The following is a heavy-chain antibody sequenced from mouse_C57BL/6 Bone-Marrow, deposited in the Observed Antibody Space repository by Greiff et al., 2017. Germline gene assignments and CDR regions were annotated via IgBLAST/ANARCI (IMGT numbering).Heavy chain of an antibody. V-gene: IGHV5-4*01. CDR2: ISDGGSYT. CDR1: GFTFSSYA. Sequence: DVKLQESGGGLVKPGGSLKLSCAASGFTFSSYAMSWVRQTPDKRLEWVATISDGGSYTYYPDNVKGRFTISRDNAKNNLYLQMSHLKSEDTAMYYCARDYYYGSRRYFDVWGTGTTVTVSS. J-gene: IGHJ1*03. D-gene: IGHD1-1*01. CDR3: ARDYYYGSRRYFDV.